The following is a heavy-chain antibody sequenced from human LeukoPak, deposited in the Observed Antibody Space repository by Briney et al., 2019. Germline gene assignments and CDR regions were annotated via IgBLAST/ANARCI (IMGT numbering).Heavy chain of an antibody. Sequence: ASVKVSCKASGYTFTSYGISWVRQAPGQGLEWMGWISAYNGNTNYAQKLQGRVTMTTDTSTSIAYMELRSLRSDDTAVYYCARANMVRGVGSFFDRNWFDPWGQGTLVTVSS. D-gene: IGHD3-10*01. V-gene: IGHV1-18*01. J-gene: IGHJ5*02. CDR2: ISAYNGNT. CDR3: ARANMVRGVGSFFDRNWFDP. CDR1: GYTFTSYG.